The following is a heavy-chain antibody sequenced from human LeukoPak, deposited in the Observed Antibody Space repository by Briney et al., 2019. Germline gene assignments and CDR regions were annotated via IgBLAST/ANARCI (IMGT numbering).Heavy chain of an antibody. J-gene: IGHJ5*02. Sequence: GRSLRLSRAASGLTFISYWMSWVRLAPGKGLECVANIKGDGSEKWYADSVKGRFTISRDNAPNSVHLQMNSLRAEDTAVYHCARDEYRSRWLHPWGQGTLVTVTS. D-gene: IGHD5-24*01. V-gene: IGHV3-7*01. CDR3: ARDEYRSRWLHP. CDR2: IKGDGSEK. CDR1: GLTFISYW.